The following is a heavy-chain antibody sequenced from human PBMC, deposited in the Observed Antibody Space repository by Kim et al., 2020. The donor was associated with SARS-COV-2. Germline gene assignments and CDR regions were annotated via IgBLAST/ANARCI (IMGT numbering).Heavy chain of an antibody. J-gene: IGHJ4*02. CDR1: GFSFSDYY. Sequence: GGSLRLSCAASGFSFSDYYMSWIRQAPGKGLEWVAYINSDGSSTEYADSVNGRFTISSDNAKKSLSLQMNRLPPEDPALYYFVREPDSWCQGNPVTGSS. CDR3: VREPDS. V-gene: IGHV3-11*01. CDR2: INSDGSST.